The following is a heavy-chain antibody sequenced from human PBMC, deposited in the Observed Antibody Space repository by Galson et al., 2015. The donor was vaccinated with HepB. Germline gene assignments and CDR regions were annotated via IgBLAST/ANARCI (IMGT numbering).Heavy chain of an antibody. Sequence: CAISEDSVSGNSAAWNWIRQSPSRGLEWLGRTYYRSKWYNDYAVSVESRITINSDTSKNQFSLRLNSVTPEDTAVYYCARGDSGFDSWGQGTLVTVSS. J-gene: IGHJ4*02. V-gene: IGHV6-1*01. CDR1: EDSVSGNSAA. CDR3: ARGDSGFDS. D-gene: IGHD1-26*01. CDR2: TYYRSKWYN.